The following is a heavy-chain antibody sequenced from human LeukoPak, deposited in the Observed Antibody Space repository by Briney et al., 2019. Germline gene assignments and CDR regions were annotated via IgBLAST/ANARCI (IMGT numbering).Heavy chain of an antibody. CDR2: ISSSSNTI. V-gene: IGHV3-48*04. CDR3: RLSYSFDY. J-gene: IGHJ4*02. CDR1: GFTFSTYS. D-gene: IGHD2/OR15-2a*01. Sequence: GGSLRLSCAASGFTFSTYSMNWVRQAPGKGLEWISYISSSSNTIYYADSVKGRFTISRDNAKNSLYLQMNSLRAEDTAVYYCRLSYSFDYWGQGTLVTVSS.